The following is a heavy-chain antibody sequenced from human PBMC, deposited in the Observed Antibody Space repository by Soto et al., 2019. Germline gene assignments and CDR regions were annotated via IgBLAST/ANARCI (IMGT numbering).Heavy chain of an antibody. CDR2: ISYDGSNK. V-gene: IGHV3-30*03. J-gene: IGHJ4*02. D-gene: IGHD5-18*01. CDR1: GFTFSTYG. CDR3: ERAYTAMVIDY. Sequence: QVQLVESGGGVVQPGRSLRLSCAASGFTFSTYGMHWVRQAPGKGLEWVAVISYDGSNKYYADSVKGRFTISRDNSKNKLYLQMNSLRAEDTAVYYCERAYTAMVIDYWGQGILVTVSS.